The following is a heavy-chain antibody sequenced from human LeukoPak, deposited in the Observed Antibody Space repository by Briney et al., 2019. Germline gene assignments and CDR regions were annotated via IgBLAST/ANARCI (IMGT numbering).Heavy chain of an antibody. J-gene: IGHJ2*01. CDR3: AKHWGPTATTRYSAL. D-gene: IGHD4-17*01. CDR1: GFAFSNNA. CDR2: ISASGGNT. V-gene: IGHV3-23*01. Sequence: GGSLRLSCAASGFAFSNNAMSWVRQAPGKGLEWVSAISASGGNTYYADSVKGRFTISRDNSGITLYLQLISLRAEDTAVYYCAKHWGPTATTRYSALWGRGTLVTVSS.